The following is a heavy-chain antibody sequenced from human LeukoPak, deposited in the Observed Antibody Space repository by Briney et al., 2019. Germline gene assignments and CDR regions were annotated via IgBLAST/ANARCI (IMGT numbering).Heavy chain of an antibody. D-gene: IGHD2-15*01. CDR2: INPSGGST. CDR3: ARNARYCSGGSCYLPPLYYYYHYMDV. CDR1: GYTFTSYY. V-gene: IGHV1-46*01. Sequence: GASVKVSCKASGYTFTSYYMHWVRQAPGQGLEWMGIINPSGGSTSYAQKFQGRVTMTRDMSTSTVYMELSSLRSEDTAVYYCARNARYCSGGSCYLPPLYYYYHYMDVWGKGTTVTVSS. J-gene: IGHJ6*03.